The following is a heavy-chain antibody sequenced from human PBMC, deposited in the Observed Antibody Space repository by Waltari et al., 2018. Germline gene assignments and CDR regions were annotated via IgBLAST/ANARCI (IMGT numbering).Heavy chain of an antibody. J-gene: IGHJ4*02. CDR1: GGSFSGYY. CDR3: ARPPLYYDILTGYYYFDY. D-gene: IGHD3-9*01. Sequence: QVQLQQWGAGLLKPSETLSLTCAVYGGSFSGYYWSWIRQPPGKGLEWIGEINHSGSTNYTPSLKSRVTISVDTSKNQFSLKLSSVTAADTAVYYCARPPLYYDILTGYYYFDYWGQGTLVTVSS. V-gene: IGHV4-34*01. CDR2: INHSGST.